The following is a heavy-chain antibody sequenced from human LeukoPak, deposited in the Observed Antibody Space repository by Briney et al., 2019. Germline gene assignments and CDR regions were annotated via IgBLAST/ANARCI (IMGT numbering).Heavy chain of an antibody. CDR1: GFTFSSYA. CDR2: IKQDGSEK. J-gene: IGHJ4*02. V-gene: IGHV3-7*01. Sequence: GGSLRLSCAASGFTFSSYAMSWVRQAPGKGLEWVANIKQDGSEKYYVDSVKGRFTISRDNAKNSLYLQMNSLRAEDTAVYYCARVGGYSYGDYWGQGTLVTVSS. CDR3: ARVGGYSYGDY. D-gene: IGHD5-18*01.